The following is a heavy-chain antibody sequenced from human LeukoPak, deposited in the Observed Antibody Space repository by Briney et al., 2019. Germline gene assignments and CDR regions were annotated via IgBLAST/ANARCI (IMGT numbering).Heavy chain of an antibody. CDR3: ARTTEGGYSYGYFYYYYMDV. J-gene: IGHJ6*03. V-gene: IGHV1-2*02. D-gene: IGHD5-18*01. CDR2: INPNSGVT. Sequence: GASVKVSCKASGYTFTGYYMHWVRQAPGQGLEWMGWINPNSGVTNYAQKFQGRVTMTRDTSISTAYMELSRLRSDDTAVYYCARTTEGGYSYGYFYYYYMDVWGKGTTVTISS. CDR1: GYTFTGYY.